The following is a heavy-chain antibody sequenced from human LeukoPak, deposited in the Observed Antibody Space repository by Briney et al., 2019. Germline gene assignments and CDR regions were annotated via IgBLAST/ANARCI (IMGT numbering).Heavy chain of an antibody. D-gene: IGHD2-8*02. CDR1: GYTFTSYY. CDR3: ARESAAPGGVANYFDH. V-gene: IGHV1-46*01. CDR2: INPSGGST. Sequence: ASVKVSCKASGYTFTSYYMHWVRQAPGQGLEWMGIINPSGGSTSYAQKFQGRVTMTRDTSTSTVYMELSSLRSEDTAVYYCARESAAPGGVANYFDHWGQGTLVTVSS. J-gene: IGHJ4*02.